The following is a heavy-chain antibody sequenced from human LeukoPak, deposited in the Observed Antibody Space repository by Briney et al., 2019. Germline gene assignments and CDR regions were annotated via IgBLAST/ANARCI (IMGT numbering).Heavy chain of an antibody. J-gene: IGHJ3*02. V-gene: IGHV3-7*01. CDR2: INPDGSRR. Sequence: GGSLRPSCAASGFTSSDYWMAWVRQAPGKGLEWVANINPDGSRRPLGDSVRGRFTISRDNAQNSVFLQMNSLRVEDTALYYCATSRVEAAFDIWGQGTMVTVPS. CDR3: ATSRVEAAFDI. D-gene: IGHD2/OR15-2a*01. CDR1: GFTSSDYW.